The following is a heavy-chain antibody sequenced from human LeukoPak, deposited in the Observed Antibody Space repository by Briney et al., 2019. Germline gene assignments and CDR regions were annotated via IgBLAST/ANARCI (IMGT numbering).Heavy chain of an antibody. CDR2: ISSDATIK. CDR3: ARHPRGGSGY. D-gene: IGHD3-10*01. J-gene: IGHJ4*02. V-gene: IGHV3-30-3*01. CDR1: GFTFSIHA. Sequence: GGSLRLSCAASGFTFSIHAMHWVRQAPGKGLEWVAVISSDATIKYSADSMRGRFTISRDNAKNSLYLQMNSLRAEDTAIYYCARHPRGGSGYWGQGTLVTVSS.